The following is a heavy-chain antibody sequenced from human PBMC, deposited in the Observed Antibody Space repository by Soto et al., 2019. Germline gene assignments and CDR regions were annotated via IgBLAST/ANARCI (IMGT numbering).Heavy chain of an antibody. J-gene: IGHJ3*02. Sequence: QMQLVQSGPEVKKPGTSVKVSCKASGFTFTSSAVQWVRQARGQRLEWIGWIVVGSGNTNYAQKFQERVTITRDMSTSTAYMELSSLRSEDTAVYYCAAAMGYCISISCTRGAFDIWGQGTMVTVSS. CDR1: GFTFTSSA. CDR2: IVVGSGNT. D-gene: IGHD2-2*01. CDR3: AAAMGYCISISCTRGAFDI. V-gene: IGHV1-58*01.